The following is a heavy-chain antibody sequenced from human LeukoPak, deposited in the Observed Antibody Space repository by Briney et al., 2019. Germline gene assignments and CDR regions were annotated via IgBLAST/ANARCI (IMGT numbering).Heavy chain of an antibody. CDR2: VYYSGNT. D-gene: IGHD3-3*01. CDR1: GGSMNNYY. Sequence: SETLSLTCTVSGGSMNNYYWTWMRQPPGKGLEWIGYVYYSGNTNYNPSLKSRVTILVDTSKNQFSLKLSSVTAADTAVYYCAREPDLWSGGPGAYIWGQGTMVTVSS. J-gene: IGHJ3*02. CDR3: AREPDLWSGGPGAYI. V-gene: IGHV4-59*01.